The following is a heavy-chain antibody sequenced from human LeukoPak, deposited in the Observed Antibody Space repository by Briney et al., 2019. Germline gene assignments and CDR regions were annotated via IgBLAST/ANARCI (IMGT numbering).Heavy chain of an antibody. CDR1: GFTFSSYG. Sequence: GGSLRLSCAASGFTFSSYGMHWVRQAPGKGLEWVAFIRHDGSNKYYADSVKGRFTISRDNSKNTLYLQMNSLRAEDTAVYYCAKLAENYYDSSGSNDAFDIWGQGTMVTVSS. CDR2: IRHDGSNK. CDR3: AKLAENYYDSSGSNDAFDI. D-gene: IGHD3-22*01. V-gene: IGHV3-30*02. J-gene: IGHJ3*02.